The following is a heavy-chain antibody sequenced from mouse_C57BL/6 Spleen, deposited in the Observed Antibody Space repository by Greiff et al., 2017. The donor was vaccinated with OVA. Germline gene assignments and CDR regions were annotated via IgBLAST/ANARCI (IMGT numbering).Heavy chain of an antibody. V-gene: IGHV5-12*01. J-gene: IGHJ4*01. Sequence: EVQLVESGGGLVQPGGSLKLSCAASGFTFSDYYMYWVRQTPEKRLEWVAYISNGGGSTYYPDTVKGRFTISRDNAKNTLYLQMSRLKSEDTARYDCARHYYGSSYEGAMDYWGQGTSVTVSS. CDR1: GFTFSDYY. CDR3: ARHYYGSSYEGAMDY. D-gene: IGHD1-1*01. CDR2: ISNGGGST.